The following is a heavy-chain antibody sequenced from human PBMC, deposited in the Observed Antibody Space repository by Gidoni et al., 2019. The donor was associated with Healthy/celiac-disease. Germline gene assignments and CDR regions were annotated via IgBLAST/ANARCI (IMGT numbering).Heavy chain of an antibody. V-gene: IGHV3-33*01. D-gene: IGHD3-10*01. CDR1: GFPFSSYG. J-gene: IGHJ6*02. CDR2: IWYDGSNK. Sequence: QVQLVESGGGVVQPGRSLRLSCAASGFPFSSYGMHWVRQAPGKGLEWLAVIWYDGSNKYYADSGKGRFTISRDNSKNTLYLQMNSLRAEDTAVYYCARDQVTMVRGVITDYYYYGMDVWGQGTTVTVSS. CDR3: ARDQVTMVRGVITDYYYYGMDV.